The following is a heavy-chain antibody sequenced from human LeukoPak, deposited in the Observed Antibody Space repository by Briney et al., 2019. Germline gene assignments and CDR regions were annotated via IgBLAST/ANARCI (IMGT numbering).Heavy chain of an antibody. Sequence: GRSLRLSCAASGFTFSNYAFHWVRQAPGKGLEWVAVISSDGSNQYYADSVKGRFTISRENAKNSLYLQMNSLSPGDTAVYYCARGGGFDYWGQGTLVTVSS. CDR3: ARGGGFDY. D-gene: IGHD3-10*01. J-gene: IGHJ4*02. V-gene: IGHV3-30*14. CDR2: ISSDGSNQ. CDR1: GFTFSNYA.